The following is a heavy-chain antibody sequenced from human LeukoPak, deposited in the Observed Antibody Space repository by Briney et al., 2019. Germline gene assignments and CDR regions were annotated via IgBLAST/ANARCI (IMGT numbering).Heavy chain of an antibody. CDR1: GFTFSIYW. Sequence: PGGSLRLSCAASGFTFSIYWMSWVRQAPGKGLEWVANIKQDGSEKYYVDSVKGRFTISRDNAKNSLSLQMNSLKAEDTAVYYCARDPWGDFYFDYWGQGTLVTVSS. CDR3: ARDPWGDFYFDY. J-gene: IGHJ4*02. CDR2: IKQDGSEK. D-gene: IGHD2-21*02. V-gene: IGHV3-7*01.